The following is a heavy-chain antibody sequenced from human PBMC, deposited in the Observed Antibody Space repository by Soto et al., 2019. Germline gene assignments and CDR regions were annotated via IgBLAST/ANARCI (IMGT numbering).Heavy chain of an antibody. CDR3: ARVLWDSSSSYRKGYYYSGMNV. V-gene: IGHV6-1*01. D-gene: IGHD6-13*01. Sequence: PSQTLSLTCAISGDSVSSNSAAWNWIRQSPSRGLKWLGRTYYRSKWYNDYAVSVKSRITINPDTSKNQFSLQLNSVTPEDTAVYYCARVLWDSSSSYRKGYYYSGMNVWGQGNTVTFSS. J-gene: IGHJ6*02. CDR2: TYYRSKWYN. CDR1: GDSVSSNSAA.